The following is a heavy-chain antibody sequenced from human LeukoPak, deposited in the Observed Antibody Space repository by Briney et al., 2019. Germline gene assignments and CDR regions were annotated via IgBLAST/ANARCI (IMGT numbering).Heavy chain of an antibody. D-gene: IGHD2-21*02. CDR1: GFTFSSYG. CDR2: ISGSGGST. Sequence: GGTLRLSCAASGFTFSSYGMSWVRQAPGKGLEWVSAISGSGGSTYYADSVKGRFTISRDNSKNTLYLQMNSLRAEDTAVYYCAKRTAYCGGDCYYYFDYWGQGTLVTVSS. J-gene: IGHJ4*02. CDR3: AKRTAYCGGDCYYYFDY. V-gene: IGHV3-23*01.